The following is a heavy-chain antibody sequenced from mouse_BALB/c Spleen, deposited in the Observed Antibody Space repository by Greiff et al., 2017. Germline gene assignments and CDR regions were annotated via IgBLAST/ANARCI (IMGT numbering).Heavy chain of an antibody. CDR2: INPSNGRT. CDR1: GYTFTSYW. J-gene: IGHJ2*01. Sequence: QVQLQQPGAELVKPGASVKLSCKASGYTFTSYWMHWVKQRPGQGLEWIGEINPSNGRTNYNEKFKSKATLTVDKSSSTAYMQLSSLTSEDSAVYYCARYHGSSWGLDYWGQGTTLTVSS. CDR3: ARYHGSSWGLDY. D-gene: IGHD1-1*01. V-gene: IGHV1S81*02.